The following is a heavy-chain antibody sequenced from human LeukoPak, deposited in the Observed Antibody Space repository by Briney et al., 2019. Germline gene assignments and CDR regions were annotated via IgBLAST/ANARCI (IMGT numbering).Heavy chain of an antibody. Sequence: LTGGSLRLSCAASGFTFSSYAMSWVRQAPGKGLEWVSAISGSGGSTYYADSVKGRFTISRDNSRNTLYLQMNSLRAEDTAVYYCAKDLGIAVAGVDYWGQGTLVTVSS. V-gene: IGHV3-23*01. CDR3: AKDLGIAVAGVDY. CDR1: GFTFSSYA. CDR2: ISGSGGST. D-gene: IGHD6-19*01. J-gene: IGHJ4*02.